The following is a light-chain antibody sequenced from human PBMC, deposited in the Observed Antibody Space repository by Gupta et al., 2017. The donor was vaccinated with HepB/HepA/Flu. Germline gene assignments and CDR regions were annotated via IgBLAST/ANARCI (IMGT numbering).Light chain of an antibody. CDR3: LQGSNWPWT. CDR2: AAS. V-gene: IGKV3-11*01. CDR1: QSVRSY. Sequence: EIVLTQSPATLSLSPGERATLSCTASQSVRSYLAWYQQKPGQAPSLLIYAASERAAGIPARFSGSGSGTEFSLTISSLEPEDFAVYYCLQGSNWPWTFGQGTXVEVK. J-gene: IGKJ1*01.